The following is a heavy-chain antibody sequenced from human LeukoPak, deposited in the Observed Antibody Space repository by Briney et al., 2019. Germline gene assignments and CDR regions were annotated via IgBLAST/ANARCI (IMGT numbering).Heavy chain of an antibody. Sequence: GGSLRLSCAASGFTFSSYSMNWVRQAPGEGLEWVSSISSSSSYIYYADSVKGRFTISRDNAKNSLYLQMNSLRAEGTAVYYCASMNDYGAHDYWGQGTLVTVSS. CDR3: ASMNDYGAHDY. J-gene: IGHJ4*02. D-gene: IGHD4-17*01. CDR1: GFTFSSYS. V-gene: IGHV3-21*01. CDR2: ISSSSSYI.